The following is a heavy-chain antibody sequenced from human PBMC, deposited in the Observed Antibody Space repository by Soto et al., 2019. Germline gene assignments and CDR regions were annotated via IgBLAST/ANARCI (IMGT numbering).Heavy chain of an antibody. CDR1: VFTFGGYS. D-gene: IGHD3-3*01. J-gene: IGHJ4*02. CDR2: ISTTSSSI. CDR3: ARKGVAFDY. V-gene: IGHV3-48*02. Sequence: PGRSLRHSGSASVFTFGGYSMTWVGQAAGNGLEWISYISTTSSSIYYADSVKGRFTISRDNAKNSLFLQMDSLRDEDTAVYDCARKGVAFDYWGQGDLVTVSS.